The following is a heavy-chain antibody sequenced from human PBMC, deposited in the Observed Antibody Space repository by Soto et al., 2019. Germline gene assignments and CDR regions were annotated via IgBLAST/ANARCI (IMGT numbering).Heavy chain of an antibody. CDR1: GYTFTSYA. CDR3: ARGPRNAPMIRGIIGFFGP. V-gene: IGHV1-3*01. D-gene: IGHD3-10*01. J-gene: IGHJ5*02. Sequence: ASVKVSCKASGYTFTSYAMHWVRQAPGQRLEWMGWINAGNGNTKYSQKFQGRVTITRDTSASTAYMELSSLRSEDTAVYYCARGPRNAPMIRGIIGFFGPWGQGTLVTVSS. CDR2: INAGNGNT.